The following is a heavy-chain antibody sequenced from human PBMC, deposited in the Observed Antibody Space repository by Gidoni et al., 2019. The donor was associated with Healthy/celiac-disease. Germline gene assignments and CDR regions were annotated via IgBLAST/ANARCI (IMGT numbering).Heavy chain of an antibody. CDR2: IWYDGSNK. J-gene: IGHJ6*04. V-gene: IGHV3-33*01. D-gene: IGHD4-17*01. CDR3: ARDDYGDYGAGEV. Sequence: QVQLVESGGGVVQPGRSLRLSCAASGFTFSSYGMHWVRQAPGKGLEWVAVIWYDGSNKYYADSVKGRFTISRDNSKNTLYLQMNSLRAEDTAVYYCARDDYGDYGAGEVWGKGTTVTVSS. CDR1: GFTFSSYG.